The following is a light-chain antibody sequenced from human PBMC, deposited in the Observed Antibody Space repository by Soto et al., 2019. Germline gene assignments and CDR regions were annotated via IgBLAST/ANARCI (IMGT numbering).Light chain of an antibody. CDR3: QQSNNWPWT. Sequence: EIVMTQSPATLSVSPGERVTLSCRASQSVSTDLAWYQQKPGQAPRLLIYGASPRASDIPDRFSGSGSGTEFTLTIRSLQSEDFAFYFCQQSNNWPWTFGQGTKVDIK. CDR1: QSVSTD. V-gene: IGKV3-15*01. CDR2: GAS. J-gene: IGKJ1*01.